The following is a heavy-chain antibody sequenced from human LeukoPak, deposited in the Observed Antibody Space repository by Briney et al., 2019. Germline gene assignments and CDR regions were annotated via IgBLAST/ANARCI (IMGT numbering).Heavy chain of an antibody. Sequence: GGSLRLSCAASGFTFSTTGMTWVRQAPGKGLEWVSSINRSGGGTYYADSVKGRFTISRDNSKNTLYLQMNTLRAEDTAVYSCAKSSYPVYYYMDVWGTGTTVTISS. CDR2: INRSGGGT. CDR1: GFTFSTTG. V-gene: IGHV3-23*01. J-gene: IGHJ6*03. CDR3: AKSSYPVYYYMDV.